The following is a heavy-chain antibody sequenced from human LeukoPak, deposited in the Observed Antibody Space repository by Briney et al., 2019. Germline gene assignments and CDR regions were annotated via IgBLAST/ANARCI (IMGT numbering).Heavy chain of an antibody. V-gene: IGHV3-7*01. CDR2: IKQDGSEK. Sequence: PGGSLRLSCAAYGFTFSSYWMSWVRQAPGKGLEWVANIKQDGSEKYYVDSVKGRFTISRDNAKNSLYLQMNSLRAEDTAVYYCARDSGSALDYWGQGTLVTVSS. CDR3: ARDSGSALDY. J-gene: IGHJ4*02. CDR1: GFTFSSYW. D-gene: IGHD3-10*01.